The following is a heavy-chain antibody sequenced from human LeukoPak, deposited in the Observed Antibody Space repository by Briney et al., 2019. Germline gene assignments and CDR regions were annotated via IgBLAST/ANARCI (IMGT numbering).Heavy chain of an antibody. J-gene: IGHJ4*02. D-gene: IGHD1-26*01. CDR2: IIPIFGTA. CDR1: GGTFSSYA. V-gene: IGHV1-69*13. Sequence: SVKVSCKASGGTFSSYAISWVRQAPGQGLEWMEGIIPIFGTANYAQKFQGRVTITADESTSTAYMELSSLRSEDTAVYYCARYEGDTYYFDYWGQGTLVTVSS. CDR3: ARYEGDTYYFDY.